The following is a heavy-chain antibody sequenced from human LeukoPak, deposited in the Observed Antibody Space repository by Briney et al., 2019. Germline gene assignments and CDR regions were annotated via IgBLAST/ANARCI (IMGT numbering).Heavy chain of an antibody. V-gene: IGHV3-23*01. D-gene: IGHD6-19*01. J-gene: IGHJ4*02. CDR1: GFTFXRYA. Sequence: GGSLRLSCAASGFTFXRYAMSWVRQAPGXXLEWVSAISGGGGSTHYADSVKGRFTISRDDSKNTLYLQMSSLRAEDTAVYYCAKEIENSSGWYADYWGQGTLVTVSS. CDR3: AKEIENSSGWYADY. CDR2: ISGGGGST.